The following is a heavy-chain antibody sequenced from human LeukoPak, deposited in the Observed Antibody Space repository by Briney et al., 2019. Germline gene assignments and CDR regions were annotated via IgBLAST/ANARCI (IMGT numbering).Heavy chain of an antibody. J-gene: IGHJ6*02. Sequence: ASVKVSCKASGGTFSSYAISWVRQAPGQGLEWMGGIIPIFGTANYAQKFQGRVTITADESTSTAYMELSSLRSEDTAVYYCARVVVVAATPIVPNYGMDVWGQGTTVTVSS. V-gene: IGHV1-69*13. CDR1: GGTFSSYA. CDR2: IIPIFGTA. D-gene: IGHD2-15*01. CDR3: ARVVVVAATPIVPNYGMDV.